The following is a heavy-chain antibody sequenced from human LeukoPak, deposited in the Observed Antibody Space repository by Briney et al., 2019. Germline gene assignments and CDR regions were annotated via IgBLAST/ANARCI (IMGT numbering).Heavy chain of an antibody. CDR2: IYYSGST. Sequence: SETLSLTCTVSSGSVSSGTYYWSWIRQPPGKGLEWIGYIYYSGSTNHNPSLKSRVTISVDTSKNQFSLKLSSVTAADTAVYYCARELLSYGSWYGMDVWGQGTTVTASS. D-gene: IGHD6-13*01. V-gene: IGHV4-61*01. CDR1: SGSVSSGTYY. CDR3: ARELLSYGSWYGMDV. J-gene: IGHJ6*02.